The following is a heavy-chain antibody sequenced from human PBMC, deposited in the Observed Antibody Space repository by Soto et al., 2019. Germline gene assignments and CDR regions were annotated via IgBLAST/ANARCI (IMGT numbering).Heavy chain of an antibody. D-gene: IGHD3-10*01. V-gene: IGHV1-2*02. CDR2: INPNTGDT. CDR1: GYTFTGYY. J-gene: IGHJ4*02. CDR3: VRAQVGDY. Sequence: QVQLVQSGAEVKKPGVSVKVSCKASGYTFTGYYMHWVRQAPGQGLEWMGWINPNTGDTDYAQKFQGSVTMTRDTSISTAYMELNRLRSDDTAVYYCVRAQVGDYWGQGTLVTVSS.